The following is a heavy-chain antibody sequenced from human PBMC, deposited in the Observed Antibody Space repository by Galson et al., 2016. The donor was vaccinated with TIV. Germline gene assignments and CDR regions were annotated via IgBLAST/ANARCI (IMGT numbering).Heavy chain of an antibody. J-gene: IGHJ6*04. V-gene: IGHV1-18*01. CDR2: ISAYNGHT. D-gene: IGHD3-22*01. Sequence: SVKVSCKASGYTFTDYGISWVRQAPGQGLEWVGRISAYNGHTDYAQKLQGRVTMTTDTSTNTAYMELRSLTSDDTAVYYCAANTVTLSYYYLNVWDEGTTVTVSS. CDR3: AANTVTLSYYYLNV. CDR1: GYTFTDYG.